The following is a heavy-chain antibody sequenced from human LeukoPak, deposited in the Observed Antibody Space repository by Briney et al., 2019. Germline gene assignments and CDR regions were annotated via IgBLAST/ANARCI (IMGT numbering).Heavy chain of an antibody. CDR3: ARDRALRGVDY. J-gene: IGHJ4*02. CDR2: ISSSGTTT. Sequence: HSGGSLRLSCAVSGFTFSGYEVNWVRQAPGKGLEWVSYISSSGTTTYFPDSVKGRFTISRDNAKNTLYLQMHSLRAEDTAIYYCARDRALRGVDYWGQGTLVTVSS. CDR1: GFTFSGYE. V-gene: IGHV3-48*03.